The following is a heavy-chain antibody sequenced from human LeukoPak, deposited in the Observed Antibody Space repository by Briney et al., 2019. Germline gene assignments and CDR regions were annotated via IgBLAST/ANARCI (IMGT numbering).Heavy chain of an antibody. CDR3: ARDGGYSYGFRFDY. CDR2: IYSGGST. Sequence: GGSLRLSCAASGFTVSSNYMSWVRQAPGKGLEWVSVIYSGGSTYYADSVKGRFTISRDNSKNTLYLQINSLRAEDTAVYYCARDGGYSYGFRFDYWGQGTLVTVSS. D-gene: IGHD5-18*01. CDR1: GFTVSSNY. V-gene: IGHV3-66*01. J-gene: IGHJ4*02.